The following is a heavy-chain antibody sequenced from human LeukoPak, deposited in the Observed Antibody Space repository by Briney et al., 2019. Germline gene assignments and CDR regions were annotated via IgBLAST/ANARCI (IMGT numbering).Heavy chain of an antibody. CDR1: GFTFSNWA. J-gene: IGHJ4*02. CDR3: AKWAGSGEQTKRYFGPFDF. D-gene: IGHD1/OR15-1a*01. Sequence: GGSLRLSCAASGFTFSNWAITWARQAPGMGLEWVSSISGDGSGTYYADSVKGRFTVSRDNSKDTLYLEINSLRVEDTAVYYCAKWAGSGEQTKRYFGPFDFWGQGTLVTVSS. V-gene: IGHV3-23*01. CDR2: ISGDGSGT.